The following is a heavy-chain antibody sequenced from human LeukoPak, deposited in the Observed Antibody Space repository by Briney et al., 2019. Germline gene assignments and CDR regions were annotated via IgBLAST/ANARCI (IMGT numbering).Heavy chain of an antibody. Sequence: VRVSCKASGGTFSSYAISWVRQAPGQGLEWMGGIIPIFGTANYAQKFQGRVTITADKSTSTAYMELSSLRSEDTAVYYCAGRIAAAGRPPASFDPWGQGTLVTVSS. CDR1: GGTFSSYA. D-gene: IGHD6-13*01. V-gene: IGHV1-69*13. J-gene: IGHJ5*02. CDR2: IIPIFGTA. CDR3: AGRIAAAGRPPASFDP.